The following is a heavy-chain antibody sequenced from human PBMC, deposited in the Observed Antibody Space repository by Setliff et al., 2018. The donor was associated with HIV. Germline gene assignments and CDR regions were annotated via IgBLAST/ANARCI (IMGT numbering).Heavy chain of an antibody. D-gene: IGHD3-22*01. V-gene: IGHV4-59*08. CDR2: IHYSGST. CDR3: ARHARSITMTTDWYFDL. Sequence: SETLSLTCTVSGGSISSSYWTWTRQPPGKGLEWIGNIHYSGSTNYNPSLKSRVTISVDTSKHQFSLKLSSVTAADTAVYYCARHARSITMTTDWYFDLWGRGTLVTVSS. J-gene: IGHJ2*01. CDR1: GGSISSSY.